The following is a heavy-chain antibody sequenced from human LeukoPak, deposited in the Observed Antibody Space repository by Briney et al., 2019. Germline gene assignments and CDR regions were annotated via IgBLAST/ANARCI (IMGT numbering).Heavy chain of an antibody. J-gene: IGHJ5*02. CDR3: ARHHESYKYYGDYLNCFDP. Sequence: DSVKVSCKASGYTFTGYYIHWVRQAPGQGLELMGRINPNSGGTNYTQKFQGRVTMTRDTSISTAYMELRRLTSDDTAVYYCARHHESYKYYGDYLNCFDPWGQGTRVTVSS. CDR1: GYTFTGYY. V-gene: IGHV1-2*06. D-gene: IGHD4-17*01. CDR2: INPNSGGT.